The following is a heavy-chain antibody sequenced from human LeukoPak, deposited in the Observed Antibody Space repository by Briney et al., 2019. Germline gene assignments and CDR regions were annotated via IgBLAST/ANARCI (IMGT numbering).Heavy chain of an antibody. CDR1: GGTFSRYA. CDR3: ARGFPCSGGSCYSSYMDV. J-gene: IGHJ6*03. CDR2: INPNSGGT. V-gene: IGHV1-2*02. D-gene: IGHD2-15*01. Sequence: ASVKVSCKASGGTFSRYAIVWVRQAPGQGLEWMGWINPNSGGTNYAQKFQGRVTMTRDTSISTAYMELSRLRSDDTAVYYCARGFPCSGGSCYSSYMDVWGKGTTVTVSS.